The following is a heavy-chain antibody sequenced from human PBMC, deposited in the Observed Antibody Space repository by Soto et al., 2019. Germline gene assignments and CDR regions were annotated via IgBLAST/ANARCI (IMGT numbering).Heavy chain of an antibody. CDR1: GFTFSSYA. J-gene: IGHJ4*02. D-gene: IGHD6-6*01. CDR2: ISGSGGST. Sequence: EVQLLESGGGLVQPGGSLRLSCAASGFTFSSYAMSWVRQAPGKGLEWVSAISGSGGSTYYADSVKGRLTISRDNSKNTLYLQMNSLRAEDTAVYYCATNSKIRPGIAARWGKEFDYWGQGTLVTVSS. V-gene: IGHV3-23*01. CDR3: ATNSKIRPGIAARWGKEFDY.